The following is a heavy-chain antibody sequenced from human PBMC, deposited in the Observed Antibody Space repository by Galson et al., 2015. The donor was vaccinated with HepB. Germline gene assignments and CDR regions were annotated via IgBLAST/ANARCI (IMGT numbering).Heavy chain of an antibody. Sequence: ETLSLTCTVSGYSISSGYYWGWIRQPPGKGLEWIGSIYHSGSTYYNPSLKSRVTISVDTSKNQFSLKLSSVTAADMAVYYCARNVLLWFGELLFFDYWGQGTLVTVSS. J-gene: IGHJ4*02. D-gene: IGHD3-10*01. CDR1: GYSISSGYY. V-gene: IGHV4-38-2*02. CDR2: IYHSGST. CDR3: ARNVLLWFGELLFFDY.